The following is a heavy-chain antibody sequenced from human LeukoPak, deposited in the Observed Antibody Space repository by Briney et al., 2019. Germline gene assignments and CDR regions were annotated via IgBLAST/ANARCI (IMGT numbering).Heavy chain of an antibody. Sequence: PGGSLRLSCEASGFTFSRYGMHWVRQAPGKGLEWVAFIRYDGSNKYYADSVKGRFTISGDNSKNTLYLQMNSPRAEDTAIYYCAKDSWYSGTYLDYWGQGTLVTVSS. V-gene: IGHV3-30*02. CDR2: IRYDGSNK. CDR3: AKDSWYSGTYLDY. CDR1: GFTFSRYG. J-gene: IGHJ4*02. D-gene: IGHD1-26*01.